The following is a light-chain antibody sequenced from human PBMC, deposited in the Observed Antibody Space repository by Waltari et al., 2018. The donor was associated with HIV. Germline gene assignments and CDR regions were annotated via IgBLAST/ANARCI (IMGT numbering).Light chain of an antibody. CDR2: TNN. V-gene: IGLV1-40*01. CDR1: NSNVGGGYV. CDR3: QSYDSGLSGVI. Sequence: QSVLKQPPSASGAPGRRVTISTTGSNSNVGGGYVDSWFQQLPGTAPNLLIYTNNNRPSGVPDRFSASKSGASASLAIAGLQVEDEADYYCQSYDSGLSGVIFGGGTKLTVL. J-gene: IGLJ2*01.